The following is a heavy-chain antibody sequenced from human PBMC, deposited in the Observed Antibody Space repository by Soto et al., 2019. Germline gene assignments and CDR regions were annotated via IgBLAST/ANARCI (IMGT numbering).Heavy chain of an antibody. D-gene: IGHD1-1*01. CDR1: GYTFTSYA. CDR3: ARASVVDNWVLFDY. V-gene: IGHV1-3*01. J-gene: IGHJ4*02. CDR2: INAGNGNT. Sequence: ASVKVSCKASGYTFTSYAMHWVRQAPGQRLEWMGWINAGNGNTKYSQKFQGRVTITRDTSASTAYMELSSLRSEDTAVYYCARASVVDNWVLFDYWGQGTLVTVSS.